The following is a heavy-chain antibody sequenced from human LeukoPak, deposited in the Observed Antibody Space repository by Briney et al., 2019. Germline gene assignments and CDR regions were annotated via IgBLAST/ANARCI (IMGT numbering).Heavy chain of an antibody. CDR2: ISGSGGST. V-gene: IGHV3-23*01. J-gene: IGHJ4*02. CDR3: AKGRFYRGDY. D-gene: IGHD1-26*01. CDR1: GFAFSSYA. Sequence: GGSLRLSCAASGFAFSSYAMSWVRQAPGKGLEWVSAISGSGGSTYYADSVKGRLTISRDNSKNTLYLQMNSLRAEDTAVYYCAKGRFYRGDYWGQGTLVTVSS.